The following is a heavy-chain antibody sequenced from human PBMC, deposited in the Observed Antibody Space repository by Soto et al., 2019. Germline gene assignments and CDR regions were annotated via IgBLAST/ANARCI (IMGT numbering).Heavy chain of an antibody. CDR1: GASIGSSSDY. CDR2: IYYSGNT. V-gene: IGHV4-39*02. CDR3: AREMGTWLLNAVLDP. D-gene: IGHD3-9*01. J-gene: IGHJ5*02. Sequence: SETLSLTCTVSGASIGSSSDYWGWIRQPPGRGPEWIGSIYYSGNTYYNPSLKSRVTISVDTSKNQFSLILSSVTASDTAVYYCAREMGTWLLNAVLDPWGLGTLVTVSS.